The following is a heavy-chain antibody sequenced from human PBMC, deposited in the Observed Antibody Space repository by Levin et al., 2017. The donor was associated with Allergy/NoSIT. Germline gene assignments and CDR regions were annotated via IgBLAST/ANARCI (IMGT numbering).Heavy chain of an antibody. CDR3: TILLRPRDY. J-gene: IGHJ4*02. V-gene: IGHV3-15*01. D-gene: IGHD3-22*01. CDR1: GLTFASTW. CDR2: IKSKSDGETK. Sequence: GGSLRLSCATSGLTFASTWINWIRQAPGKGLEWVAHIKSKSDGETKDYGAAVKGRFSVSRDDSKKIQYLQMNSLKIEDTGVYYCTILLRPRDYWGQGTLVTVSS.